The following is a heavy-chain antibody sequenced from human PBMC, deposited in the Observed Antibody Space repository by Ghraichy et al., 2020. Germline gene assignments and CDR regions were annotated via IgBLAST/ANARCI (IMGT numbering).Heavy chain of an antibody. Sequence: SETLSLTCDVSGGSISTSTWWNWVRQAPGRGLQWIGDIYHGGNTNYNPSLKSRLTISVDKSKNRFSLTLTSVTAADTALYFCARAGPGIWSGYPHFDIWGQGALVIGSS. CDR3: ARAGPGIWSGYPHFDI. V-gene: IGHV4-4*02. J-gene: IGHJ4*02. CDR2: IYHGGNT. D-gene: IGHD3-3*01. CDR1: GGSISTSTW.